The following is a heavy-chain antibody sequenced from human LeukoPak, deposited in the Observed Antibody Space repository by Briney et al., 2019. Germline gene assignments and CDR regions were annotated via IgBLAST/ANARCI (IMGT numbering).Heavy chain of an antibody. CDR3: ARDGYSSSFYFDY. V-gene: IGHV3-43*01. CDR2: INRRGHT. Sequence: GGSLRLSCAASGFTFDRFTIHWVRQTPGKGLEWVSLINRRGHTFYADSVKGRFTISRDNAKNTLYLQMNSLRAEDTAVYYCARDGYSSSFYFDYWGQGTLVTVSS. J-gene: IGHJ4*02. D-gene: IGHD6-6*01. CDR1: GFTFDRFT.